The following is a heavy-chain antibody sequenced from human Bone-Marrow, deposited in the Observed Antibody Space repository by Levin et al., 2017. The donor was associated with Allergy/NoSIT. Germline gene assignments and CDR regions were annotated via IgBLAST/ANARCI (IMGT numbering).Heavy chain of an antibody. CDR1: GFTFSSHA. CDR2: ISYDGNNI. J-gene: IGHJ4*02. Sequence: GGSLRLSCAASGFTFSSHALNWVRQAPGKGLEWVAVISYDGNNIYYADSVKGRFTISRDNSKKTLYLQMNSLRAEDTAVYYCARDRDIAAGGRGGVFDYWGQGTLVTVSS. V-gene: IGHV3-30*04. D-gene: IGHD6-13*01. CDR3: ARDRDIAAGGRGGVFDY.